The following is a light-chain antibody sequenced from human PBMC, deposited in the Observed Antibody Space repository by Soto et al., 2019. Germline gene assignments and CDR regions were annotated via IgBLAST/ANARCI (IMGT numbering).Light chain of an antibody. V-gene: IGKV1-5*01. CDR2: DVS. CDR3: QQYDSYSGT. CDR1: QSVSNW. J-gene: IGKJ1*01. Sequence: DIQMTQSPSTLSASVGERVTITCRASQSVSNWLAWYQQKPGKAPKLLIYDVSSLESGVPSRFSGSGSGTEFILTISSLQPDDFATYYCQQYDSYSGTFDQGTKVEMK.